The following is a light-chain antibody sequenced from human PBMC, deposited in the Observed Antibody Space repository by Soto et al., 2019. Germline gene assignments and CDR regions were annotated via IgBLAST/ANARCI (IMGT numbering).Light chain of an antibody. CDR2: DVS. CDR1: SSDVGGYNC. Sequence: QSVLTQPASVSGSPGQSITISCTGTSSDVGGYNCVSRYQQHPGKAPKLMIYDVSNRPSGVSNRFSGSKSGNTASLTISGLQAEDEADYYCSSYTSSSTFVVFGGGTKLTVL. CDR3: SSYTSSSTFVV. V-gene: IGLV2-14*01. J-gene: IGLJ2*01.